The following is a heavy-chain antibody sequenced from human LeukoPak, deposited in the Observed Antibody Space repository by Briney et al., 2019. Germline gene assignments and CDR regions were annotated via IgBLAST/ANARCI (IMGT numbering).Heavy chain of an antibody. CDR2: IYPGDSET. V-gene: IGHV5-51*01. CDR1: GYRFTNYW. J-gene: IGHJ4*02. CDR3: ARRRDLYSGSYYPFDY. Sequence: GESLKISCKGSGYRFTNYWIGWVRQMPGKGLEWMGIIYPGDSETRHSPSFQGRVTISADKSISTAYLQWSSLKASDTAMYYCARRRDLYSGSYYPFDYWGQGTLVTVSS. D-gene: IGHD1-26*01.